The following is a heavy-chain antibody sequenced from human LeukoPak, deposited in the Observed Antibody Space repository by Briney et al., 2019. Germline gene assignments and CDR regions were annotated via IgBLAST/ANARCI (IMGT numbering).Heavy chain of an antibody. D-gene: IGHD1-26*01. Sequence: ASVKVSCKASGYTFTSYYMHWVRQAPGQGLEWMGIINPSGGSTSYAQKFQGRVTITRDTSTSTVYMELSSLRSEDTAVYYCARDGIVGATGYYYYGMDVWGQGTTVTVSS. CDR2: INPSGGST. CDR1: GYTFTSYY. J-gene: IGHJ6*02. V-gene: IGHV1-46*01. CDR3: ARDGIVGATGYYYYGMDV.